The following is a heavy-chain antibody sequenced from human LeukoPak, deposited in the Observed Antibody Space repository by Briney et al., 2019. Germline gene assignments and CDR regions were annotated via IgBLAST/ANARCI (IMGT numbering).Heavy chain of an antibody. J-gene: IGHJ3*02. Sequence: GGSLRLSCSGSGFTFSRHNMHWVRQAPGKGLEYVSAISYNGDSTYYVDSVKGRFTISRDNSKNTLDLQMCSLRPEDTAVYYCVSDRETQEQIWGPGTLVTVSS. D-gene: IGHD1-26*01. V-gene: IGHV3-64D*09. CDR1: GFTFSRHN. CDR3: VSDRETQEQI. CDR2: ISYNGDST.